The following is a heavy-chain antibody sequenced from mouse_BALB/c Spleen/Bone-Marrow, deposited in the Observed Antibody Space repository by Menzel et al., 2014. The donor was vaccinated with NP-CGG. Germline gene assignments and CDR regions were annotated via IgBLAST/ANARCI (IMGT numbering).Heavy chain of an antibody. J-gene: IGHJ4*01. Sequence: DVMLVESGPDLVKPSQSLSLTCTVTGYSITSGYSWHWIRPFPGNILEWMGYIHYSGYTNYNPSLKSRISITRDTSKNQFFLQLNSVTTEDTATYYCARTDGYYAMDYWGQGTSVTVSS. CDR2: IHYSGYT. V-gene: IGHV3-1*02. D-gene: IGHD2-3*01. CDR1: GYSITSGYS. CDR3: ARTDGYYAMDY.